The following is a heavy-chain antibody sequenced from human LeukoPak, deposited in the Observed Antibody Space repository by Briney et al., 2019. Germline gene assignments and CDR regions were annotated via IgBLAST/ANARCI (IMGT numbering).Heavy chain of an antibody. Sequence: SGGSLRLSCAASGFTFDDYGMSWVRQAPGKGLEWVSGINWNGGSTGYADSVKGRFTISRDNAKNSLYLQMNSLRAEDTALYYCARETWIRYSSMNYYYYYMDVWGKGTTVTVSS. D-gene: IGHD6-13*01. CDR1: GFTFDDYG. J-gene: IGHJ6*03. CDR3: ARETWIRYSSMNYYYYYMDV. V-gene: IGHV3-20*04. CDR2: INWNGGST.